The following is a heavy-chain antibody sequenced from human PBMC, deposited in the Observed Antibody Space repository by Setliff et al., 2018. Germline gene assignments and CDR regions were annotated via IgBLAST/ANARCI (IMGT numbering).Heavy chain of an antibody. Sequence: PGGSLRLSCAASTFTFSKYAVTWVRQAPGKGLEWVSGGSTGKTDYADSVKGRFTMSRDSSTNTLYLQMNSLRGEDTAVYYCFGAGTCSYWGQGTLVTVSS. D-gene: IGHD3-10*01. CDR2: GSTGKT. V-gene: IGHV3-23*01. CDR1: TFTFSKYA. J-gene: IGHJ4*02. CDR3: FGAGTCSY.